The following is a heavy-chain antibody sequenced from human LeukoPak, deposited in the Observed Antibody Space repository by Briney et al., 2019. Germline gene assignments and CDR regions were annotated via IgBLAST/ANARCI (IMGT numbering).Heavy chain of an antibody. Sequence: GASVKVSCKASGYTFTSYDINWVRQATGQGLEWMGWMNPNSGNTGYAQKFQGRVTMTRNTSISTAYMELSSLRSEDTAVYYCARVHPYDSSGYYPLDYWGQGTLVTVSS. CDR2: MNPNSGNT. V-gene: IGHV1-8*01. J-gene: IGHJ4*02. D-gene: IGHD3-22*01. CDR1: GYTFTSYD. CDR3: ARVHPYDSSGYYPLDY.